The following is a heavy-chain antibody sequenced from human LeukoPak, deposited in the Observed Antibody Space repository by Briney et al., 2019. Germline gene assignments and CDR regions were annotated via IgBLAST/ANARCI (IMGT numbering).Heavy chain of an antibody. CDR2: IYYSGST. CDR1: GGSISSYY. J-gene: IGHJ6*02. V-gene: IGHV4-59*01. Sequence: SETLSLTCTVSGGSISSYYWSWIRQPPGKGLEWIGYIYYSGSTNCNPSLKSRVTLSVDTSKNQFSLKLSSVTAADTAVYYCARARWLQKDYYYYGMDVWGQGTTVTVSS. CDR3: ARARWLQKDYYYYGMDV. D-gene: IGHD5-24*01.